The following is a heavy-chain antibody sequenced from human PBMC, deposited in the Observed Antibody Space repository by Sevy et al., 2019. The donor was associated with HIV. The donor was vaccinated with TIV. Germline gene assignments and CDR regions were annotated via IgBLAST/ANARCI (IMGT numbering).Heavy chain of an antibody. CDR1: GFTFSTLN. V-gene: IGHV3-21*01. CDR2: ISRNSNYI. J-gene: IGHJ5*01. CDR3: ASQILNYEFWFES. Sequence: GGSLRLSCAASGFTFSTLNMNWVRQAPGKGLEWVSSISRNSNYIYYADSVKGRFTISRDNAKNSLYLDMNNLRAEDTAVYYCASQILNYEFWFESWGQGNLVTVSS. D-gene: IGHD3-3*01.